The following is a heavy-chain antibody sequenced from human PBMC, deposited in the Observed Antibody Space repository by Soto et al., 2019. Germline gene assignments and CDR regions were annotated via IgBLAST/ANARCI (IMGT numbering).Heavy chain of an antibody. CDR2: IKQDGSDK. CDR3: ARVLPYYFDY. J-gene: IGHJ4*02. Sequence: GGSLRLSCEGSGFTFSGYWMSWVRQAPGKRLEWVATIKQDGSDKNCVDSVKGRFTISRDNAKNSLYLQMNSLRAEDTAVYYCARVLPYYFDYWGQGTVVTVSS. V-gene: IGHV3-7*01. CDR1: GFTFSGYW.